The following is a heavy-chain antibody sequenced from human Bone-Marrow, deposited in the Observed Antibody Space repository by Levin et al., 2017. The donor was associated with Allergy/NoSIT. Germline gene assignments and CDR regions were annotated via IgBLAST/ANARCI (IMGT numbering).Heavy chain of an antibody. J-gene: IGHJ5*01. CDR2: IRGSNA. Sequence: LGESLKISCAASGFTFSTYAMSWVRQAPGKGLEWVSAIRGSNAFYGDSAKGRFTISRDNSKNTLYLQMSSLRAEDTALYYCARDPCADTTCYTYNWFDSWGPGTLVTVSS. CDR1: GFTFSTYA. CDR3: ARDPCADTTCYTYNWFDS. V-gene: IGHV3-23*01. D-gene: IGHD2-15*01.